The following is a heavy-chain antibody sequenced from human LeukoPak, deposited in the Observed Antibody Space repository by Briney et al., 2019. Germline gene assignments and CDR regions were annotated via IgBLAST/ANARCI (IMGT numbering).Heavy chain of an antibody. J-gene: IGHJ3*02. CDR2: IYPGDSDT. CDR1: GYSFTSYW. D-gene: IGHD3-10*01. CDR3: ASPDMVRGVADAFDI. V-gene: IGHV5-51*01. Sequence: LGESLKISCKGSGYSFTSYWIGWVRQLPGKGLGWMGIIYPGDSDTRYSPSFQGQVTISADKSISTAYLQWSSLKASDTAMYYCASPDMVRGVADAFDIWGQGTMVTVSS.